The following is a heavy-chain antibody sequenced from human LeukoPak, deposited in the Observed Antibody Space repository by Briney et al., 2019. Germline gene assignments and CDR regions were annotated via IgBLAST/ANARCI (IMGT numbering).Heavy chain of an antibody. D-gene: IGHD2-15*01. CDR3: AKGPRDPTEFCSGGRCSPTYDV. CDR2: ISSSGRTI. J-gene: IGHJ4*02. Sequence: GGSLRLSCAASGFIFSNFEMNWVRQAPGKGLEWVSYISSSGRTIYYAEYMKGRFTMSRDKAKNSLYLQMSSLRAEDTAVYYCAKGPRDPTEFCSGGRCSPTYDVWGQGTLVTVSS. V-gene: IGHV3-48*03. CDR1: GFIFSNFE.